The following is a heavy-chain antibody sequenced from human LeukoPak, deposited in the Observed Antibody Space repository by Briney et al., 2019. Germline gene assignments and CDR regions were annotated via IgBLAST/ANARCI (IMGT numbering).Heavy chain of an antibody. Sequence: ASVKVSCKASGYTFTGYYMHWVRQAPGQGLEWMGWINPNSGGTNYAQKFQGWVTMTRDTSISTAYMELSRLRSDDTAVYYCARGYDSSGYYWDFDYWGQGTLVTVSS. J-gene: IGHJ4*02. CDR2: INPNSGGT. CDR1: GYTFTGYY. V-gene: IGHV1-2*04. D-gene: IGHD3-22*01. CDR3: ARGYDSSGYYWDFDY.